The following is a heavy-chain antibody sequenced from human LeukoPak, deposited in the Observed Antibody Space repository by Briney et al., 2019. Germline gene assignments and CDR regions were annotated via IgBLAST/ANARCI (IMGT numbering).Heavy chain of an antibody. CDR3: TTPLYYCDSSGYSSDAFDI. D-gene: IGHD3-22*01. CDR2: IKSKTDGGTT. V-gene: IGHV3-15*01. J-gene: IGHJ3*02. Sequence: GGSLRLSCAASGFTFSTYGVYWVRQAPGKGLEWVGRIKSKTDGGTTDYAAPVKGRFTISRDDSKNTLYLQMNSLKTEDTAVYYCTTPLYYCDSSGYSSDAFDIWGQGTMVTVSS. CDR1: GFTFSTYG.